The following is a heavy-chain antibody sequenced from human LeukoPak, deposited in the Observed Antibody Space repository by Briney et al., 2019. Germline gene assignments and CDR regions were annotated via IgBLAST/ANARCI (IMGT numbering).Heavy chain of an antibody. CDR3: ARAAGPRYCSSTSCRNDYYYGMDV. Sequence: ASVKVSCKASGGTFSSYAISWVRQAPGQGLEWMGGIIPIFGTANYARKFQGRVTITADKSTSTAYMELSSLRSEDTAVYYCARAAGPRYCSSTSCRNDYYYGMDVWGKGTTVTVSS. CDR2: IIPIFGTA. V-gene: IGHV1-69*06. J-gene: IGHJ6*04. CDR1: GGTFSSYA. D-gene: IGHD2-2*01.